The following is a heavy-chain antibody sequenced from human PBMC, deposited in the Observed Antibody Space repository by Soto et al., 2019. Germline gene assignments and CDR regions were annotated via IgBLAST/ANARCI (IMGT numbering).Heavy chain of an antibody. CDR1: GGSSRSSSYD. D-gene: IGHD3-10*01. CDR2: VYYGGTT. CDR3: ARAVPGSTGTHHSGSGIFYVSPFDY. J-gene: IGHJ4*02. Sequence: SEALSLTWTVSGGSSRSSSYDWCWIRQPPGKGLGWVVRVYYGGTTYYTPSLNSRLTISVDPSQNQFSLKLTSVTAADTAVYYCARAVPGSTGTHHSGSGIFYVSPFDYWGQGALVTVS. V-gene: IGHV4-39*07.